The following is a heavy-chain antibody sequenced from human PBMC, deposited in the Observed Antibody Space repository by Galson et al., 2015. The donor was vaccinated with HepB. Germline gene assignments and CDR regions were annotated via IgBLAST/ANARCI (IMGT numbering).Heavy chain of an antibody. CDR2: MKTEGFVI. CDR1: GFRFSDYW. V-gene: IGHV3-7*03. D-gene: IGHD3-3*01. J-gene: IGHJ4*02. Sequence: SLRLSCAASGFRFSDYWMSRVRQAPGKEPEWVANMKTEGFVIRYADSVRGRFTISRDNPKNSMYLQMDSLRVEDTAVYYCVRDRGFGADDYWGQGTLVTVSS. CDR3: VRDRGFGADDY.